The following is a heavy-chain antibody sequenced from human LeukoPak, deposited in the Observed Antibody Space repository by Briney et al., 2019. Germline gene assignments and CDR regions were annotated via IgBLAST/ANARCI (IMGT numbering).Heavy chain of an antibody. CDR3: ARTYLAAAGTKQWLVPPSY. V-gene: IGHV1-69*05. Sequence: ASVKVSCKASGGTFSSYAISWVRQAPGQGLEWMGRIIPIFGTANYAQKFQGRVTITTDESTSTAYMELSSLRSKDTAVYYCARTYLAAAGTKQWLVPPSYWGQGTLVTVSS. CDR1: GGTFSSYA. CDR2: IIPIFGTA. J-gene: IGHJ4*02. D-gene: IGHD6-13*01.